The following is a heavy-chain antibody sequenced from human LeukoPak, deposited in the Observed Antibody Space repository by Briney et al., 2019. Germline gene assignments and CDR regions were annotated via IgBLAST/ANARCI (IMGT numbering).Heavy chain of an antibody. CDR3: TTDRVPAANFYYYYMDG. CDR1: GFTFSNAW. J-gene: IGHJ6*03. Sequence: GGSLRLSCPASGFTFSNAWMSWLRQAPGKGLEWVGRIKSKTYGGTTDYAAPVIGRFAISRDASKTTLYLQMNSLKTEDTAVYYCTTDRVPAANFYYYYMDGWGKGTTVTVSS. D-gene: IGHD2-2*01. V-gene: IGHV3-15*01. CDR2: IKSKTYGGTT.